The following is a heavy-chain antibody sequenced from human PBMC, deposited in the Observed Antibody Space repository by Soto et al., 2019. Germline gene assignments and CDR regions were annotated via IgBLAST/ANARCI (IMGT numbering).Heavy chain of an antibody. CDR1: GYTFTSYG. J-gene: IGHJ4*02. CDR2: IIPNYGKT. Sequence: SVKVSCKASGYTFTSYGISWVRQAPGQGLEWMGGIIPNYGKTNYAQKFQGRVTITADESTSTAYMELSSLRSEDTAVYYCAVLSYSNFGYWGQGTLVTVSS. D-gene: IGHD4-4*01. V-gene: IGHV1-69*13. CDR3: AVLSYSNFGY.